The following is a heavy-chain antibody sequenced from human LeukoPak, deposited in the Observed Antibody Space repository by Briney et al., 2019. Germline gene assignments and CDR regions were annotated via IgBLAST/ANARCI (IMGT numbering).Heavy chain of an antibody. CDR3: ARDQGSMVRGLRRGNDGNSSSMDV. CDR1: GGSISSGSYC. D-gene: IGHD3-10*01. J-gene: IGHJ6*03. V-gene: IGHV4-61*09. Sequence: PSETLSLTCTVSGGSISSGSYCWSWIRQPAGKGLEWIGHIHTSGNTNYNPSLKSRVTISVDTSKNQFSLKLSSVTAADTAVYYWARDQGSMVRGLRRGNDGNSSSMDVWGKGTTVTISS. CDR2: IHTSGNT.